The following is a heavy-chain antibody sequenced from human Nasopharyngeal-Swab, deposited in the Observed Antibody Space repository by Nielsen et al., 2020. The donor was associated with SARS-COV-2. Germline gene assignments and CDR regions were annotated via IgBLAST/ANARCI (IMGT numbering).Heavy chain of an antibody. CDR2: ISSSSSYI. J-gene: IGHJ4*02. V-gene: IGHV3-21*01. Sequence: GESLKISCAASGFTFSSYSMNWARQAPGKGLEWVSSISSSSSYIYYADSVKGRFTLSRDNAKNSLYLQMNSLRAEDTAVYYCAAHDFWSGYPYWGQGTLVTVSS. CDR1: GFTFSSYS. D-gene: IGHD3-3*01. CDR3: AAHDFWSGYPY.